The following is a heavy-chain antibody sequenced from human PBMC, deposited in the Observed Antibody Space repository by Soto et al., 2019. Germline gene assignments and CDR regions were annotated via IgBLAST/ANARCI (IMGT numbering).Heavy chain of an antibody. V-gene: IGHV1-18*01. J-gene: IGHJ5*01. Sequence: ASVKVSCKASGYTFTRYGISCLRQAPGQVLEWMGWISASNGNTHYAQRFQGRVTVTTDTSTSTAYMELRSLRSDDTAVYYCARDVDIGTRPTGDWFDSWGQGTLVTVSS. D-gene: IGHD1-7*01. CDR2: ISASNGNT. CDR3: ARDVDIGTRPTGDWFDS. CDR1: GYTFTRYG.